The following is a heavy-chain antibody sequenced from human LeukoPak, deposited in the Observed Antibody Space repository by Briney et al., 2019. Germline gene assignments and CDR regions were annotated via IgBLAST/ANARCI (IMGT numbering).Heavy chain of an antibody. CDR3: ARTYVGAAAGIQTWFDP. CDR2: IYPGDSDT. V-gene: IGHV5-51*01. J-gene: IGHJ5*02. CDR1: GYSFTSYW. D-gene: IGHD6-13*01. Sequence: GESLKISCKGSGYSFTSYWIGWVRQMPGKGLEWMGIIYPGDSDTRYSPSFQGQVTISADKSISTAYLQWSSLKASDTAMYYCARTYVGAAAGIQTWFDPWGQGTQVTVSS.